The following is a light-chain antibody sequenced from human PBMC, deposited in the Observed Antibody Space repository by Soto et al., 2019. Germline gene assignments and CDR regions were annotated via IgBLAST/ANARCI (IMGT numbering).Light chain of an antibody. Sequence: IQMMQSPSSLSASVGDRVTITCRASQTISTFLNWYQQKPGKAPKLLIFGASSLHSGVPSRFSGSGSGTDVTLTISSLQPEDFASYYCQQSYSTMYTFGQGTNLEFK. J-gene: IGKJ2*01. CDR1: QTISTF. V-gene: IGKV1-39*01. CDR2: GAS. CDR3: QQSYSTMYT.